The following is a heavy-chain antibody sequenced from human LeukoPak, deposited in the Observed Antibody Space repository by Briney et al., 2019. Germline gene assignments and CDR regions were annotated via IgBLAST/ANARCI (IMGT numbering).Heavy chain of an antibody. CDR2: IGSVGGTI. D-gene: IGHD6-19*01. CDR3: ARDNGMTSGWYAGRIDYYYGIDV. V-gene: IGHV3-48*02. J-gene: IGHJ6*02. CDR1: GFTFRRKT. Sequence: GGSQRLSCAPSGFTFRRKTLNWVRQVPGKGRGWVSYIGSVGGTIYYADSVRGDFTISRDNAKNSLYLQMNSLRDEDMAVYYCARDNGMTSGWYAGRIDYYYGIDVWGQGTTVSVSS.